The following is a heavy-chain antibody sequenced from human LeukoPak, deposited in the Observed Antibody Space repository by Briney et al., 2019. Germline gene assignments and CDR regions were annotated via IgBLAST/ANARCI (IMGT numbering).Heavy chain of an antibody. CDR2: ISSSSSTI. Sequence: GGSLRLSCAASGFTFSSYSMNWVRQAPGKGLEWVSYISSSSSTIYYADSVKGRFTISRDNSKNTLYLQMSSLRAEDTAVYYCAKPARTDYADYWGQGTLVTVSS. J-gene: IGHJ4*02. V-gene: IGHV3-48*01. D-gene: IGHD1-14*01. CDR1: GFTFSSYS. CDR3: AKPARTDYADY.